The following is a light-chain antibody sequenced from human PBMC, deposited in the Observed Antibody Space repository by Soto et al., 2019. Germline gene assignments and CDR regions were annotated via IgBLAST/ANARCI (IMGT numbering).Light chain of an antibody. CDR1: QSVSSSY. CDR3: QQYGSSSLT. Sequence: EIVLTQSPGTLSLSPGERATLSCRASQSVSSSYLAWYQQKPGQAPRLLIYGASSRATGIPDRFSGSGSGKDFTLTISRLEPEDFAVDYCQQYGSSSLTFGQGTKLEIK. CDR2: GAS. V-gene: IGKV3-20*01. J-gene: IGKJ2*01.